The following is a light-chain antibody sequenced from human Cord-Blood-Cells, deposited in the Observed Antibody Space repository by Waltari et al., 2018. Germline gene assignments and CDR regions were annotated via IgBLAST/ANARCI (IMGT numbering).Light chain of an antibody. CDR2: DVS. J-gene: IGLJ3*02. CDR3: SSYTSSSTWV. CDR1: SSDVGGYTY. Sequence: QSALTQPASVSGSPGQSITISCTGTSSDVGGYTYVAWYQQHPGKAPKLSIYDVSNRPSGVSNRFSGSKSGNTASLTISGLQAEDEADYYCSSYTSSSTWVFGGGTKLTVL. V-gene: IGLV2-14*03.